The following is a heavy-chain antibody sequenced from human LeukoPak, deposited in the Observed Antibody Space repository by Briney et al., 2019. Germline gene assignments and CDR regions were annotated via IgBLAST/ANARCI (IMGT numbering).Heavy chain of an antibody. CDR1: GFTFSSYA. J-gene: IGHJ4*02. CDR2: ISGSGGST. Sequence: PGGSLRLSCAASGFTFSSYAMSWVRQAPGKGLEWVSAISGSGGSTYYADSVKGRFTISRDNSKNTLYLQMNSLRAEDTAVYYCAKTLSTYCSGGSCYCDYWGQGTLVTVSS. V-gene: IGHV3-23*01. D-gene: IGHD2-15*01. CDR3: AKTLSTYCSGGSCYCDY.